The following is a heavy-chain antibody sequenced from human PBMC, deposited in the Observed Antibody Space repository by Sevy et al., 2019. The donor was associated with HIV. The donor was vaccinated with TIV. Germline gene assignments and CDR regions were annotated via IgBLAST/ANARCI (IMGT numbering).Heavy chain of an antibody. J-gene: IGHJ6*02. V-gene: IGHV3-23*01. CDR2: ISGSGGST. Sequence: GGSLRLSCAASGFTFSSYAMSWVRQAPGKGLEWVSAISGSGGSTYYADSVKGRFTISRDKSKNTLYLQMNSLRAEDTAVYYCAKDRGDYSPYYYYYGMDVWGQGTTVTVSS. CDR1: GFTFSSYA. CDR3: AKDRGDYSPYYYYYGMDV. D-gene: IGHD4-17*01.